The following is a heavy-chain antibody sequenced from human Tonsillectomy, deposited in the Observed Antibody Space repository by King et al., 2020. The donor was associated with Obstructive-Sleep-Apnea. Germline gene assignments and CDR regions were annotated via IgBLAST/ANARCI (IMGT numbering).Heavy chain of an antibody. Sequence: VQLQESGPGLVKPSETLSLTCTVSGDSVSSYYWSWLRPPPGKGLEWIGYIYYSGRTSYSPSLKSRVTISVDSSKTHFSLKLNSVTAADTAVYYCAREGEATAAAFDIWGQGTMVTVSS. CDR1: GDSVSSYY. CDR3: AREGEATAAAFDI. J-gene: IGHJ3*02. D-gene: IGHD3-16*01. V-gene: IGHV4-59*02. CDR2: IYYSGRT.